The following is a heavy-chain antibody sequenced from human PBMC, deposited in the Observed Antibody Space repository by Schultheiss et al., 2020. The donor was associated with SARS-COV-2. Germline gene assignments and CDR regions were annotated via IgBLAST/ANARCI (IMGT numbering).Heavy chain of an antibody. D-gene: IGHD2-2*01. V-gene: IGHV4-59*12. J-gene: IGHJ4*02. CDR3: ARGPEAPYQLLSRRPRLRRSFDY. Sequence: GSLRLSCAASGFTFSDYYMSWIRQAPGKGLEWIAYMYYSGNTSYNPSLKSRVTISVDTSKNQFSLRLTSVTAADTAVFYCARGPEAPYQLLSRRPRLRRSFDYWGQGTLVTVSS. CDR2: MYYSGNT. CDR1: GFTFSDYY.